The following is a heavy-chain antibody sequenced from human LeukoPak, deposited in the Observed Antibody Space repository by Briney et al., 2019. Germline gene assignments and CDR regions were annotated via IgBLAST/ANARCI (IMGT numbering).Heavy chain of an antibody. CDR1: GDSISSRSYY. Sequence: SETLSLTCTVSGDSISSRSYYWGWIRQPPGTGLEWIGSIYYSGSTYYNPSLKSRVTISVDTSKNQFSLRLSSVTAADTAVYYCARESDRYCSSTSCPNWYDPWGQGTLVTVSP. CDR3: ARESDRYCSSTSCPNWYDP. J-gene: IGHJ5*02. D-gene: IGHD2-2*01. V-gene: IGHV4-39*07. CDR2: IYYSGST.